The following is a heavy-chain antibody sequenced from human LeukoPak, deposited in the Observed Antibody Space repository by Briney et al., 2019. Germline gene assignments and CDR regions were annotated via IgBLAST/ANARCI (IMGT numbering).Heavy chain of an antibody. CDR3: SRGWLQQGFDY. Sequence: SQTLSLACAISGDSVSTNNAGWNWIRQSPSRGLEWLGRTYYSSNWYNDYAVSVRSRITINPDTSKNQFSLQLNSVTPEDTAVYYCSRGWLQQGFDYWGQGTLVTVSS. J-gene: IGHJ4*02. D-gene: IGHD5-24*01. CDR2: TYYSSNWYN. CDR1: GDSVSTNNAG. V-gene: IGHV6-1*01.